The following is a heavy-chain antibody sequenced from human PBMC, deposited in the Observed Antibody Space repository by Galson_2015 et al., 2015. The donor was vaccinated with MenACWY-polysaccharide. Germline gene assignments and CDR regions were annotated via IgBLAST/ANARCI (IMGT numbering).Heavy chain of an antibody. V-gene: IGHV4-39*01. CDR3: ARHGAGTLGNYYYGMDV. Sequence: ETLSLTCTVSGGSISDSNYYWGWVRQPPGKGLEWIGSMFYSGNTDYNPSLMSRVTIFADTPKKQLSLKLRSVTDADTAVYYCARHGAGTLGNYYYGMDVWGQGTTVTVSS. D-gene: IGHD1/OR15-1a*01. CDR2: MFYSGNT. CDR1: GGSISDSNYY. J-gene: IGHJ6*02.